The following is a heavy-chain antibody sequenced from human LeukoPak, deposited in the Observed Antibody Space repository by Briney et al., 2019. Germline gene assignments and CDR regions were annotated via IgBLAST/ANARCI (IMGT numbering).Heavy chain of an antibody. CDR2: ISSSSSYI. Sequence: GGSLRLSCAASGFTFSSYSMNWVRQAPGKGLEWVSSISSSSSYIYYADSVKGRFTISRDNAKNSLYLQVNSLRAEDTAVYYCAKDMGVTGTRGYFDYWGQGTLVTVSS. CDR1: GFTFSSYS. J-gene: IGHJ4*02. D-gene: IGHD1-7*01. CDR3: AKDMGVTGTRGYFDY. V-gene: IGHV3-21*01.